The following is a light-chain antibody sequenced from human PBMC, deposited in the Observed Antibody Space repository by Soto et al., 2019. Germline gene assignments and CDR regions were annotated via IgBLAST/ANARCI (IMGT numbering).Light chain of an antibody. CDR2: DPS. V-gene: IGKV1-33*01. Sequence: DIQMTQSPSSLSASVGDRVTITCQASQDISNYLNWYQQKPGKAPKLLIYDPSNLETGVPSRFSGSGSGTDFTFTISSQQPEDIATYYCQQYDNPNLTVTFGGGTKVEIK. J-gene: IGKJ4*01. CDR1: QDISNY. CDR3: QQYDNPNLTVT.